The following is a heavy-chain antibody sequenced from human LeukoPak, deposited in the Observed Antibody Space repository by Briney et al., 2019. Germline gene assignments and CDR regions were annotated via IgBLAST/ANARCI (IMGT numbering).Heavy chain of an antibody. CDR1: GDSISSSNYY. Sequence: SETLSLTCTVSGDSISSSNYYWSWIRQPPGKGLEWIGEINHSGSTNYNPSLKSRVTISVDTSKNQFSLKLSSVTAADTAVYYCARGGDYGSGIFDYWGQGTLVTVSS. V-gene: IGHV4-39*07. J-gene: IGHJ4*02. D-gene: IGHD3-10*01. CDR2: INHSGST. CDR3: ARGGDYGSGIFDY.